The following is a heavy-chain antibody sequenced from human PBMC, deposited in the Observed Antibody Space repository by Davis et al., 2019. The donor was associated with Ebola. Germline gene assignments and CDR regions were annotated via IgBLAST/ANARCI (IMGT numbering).Heavy chain of an antibody. CDR2: ISGSGGST. D-gene: IGHD4-17*01. CDR3: VKAWHYGDYYYYGMDV. J-gene: IGHJ6*02. CDR1: GFTFSSYS. V-gene: IGHV3-23*01. Sequence: PGGSLRLSCAASGFTFSSYSMNWVRQAPGKGLEWVSAISGSGGSTYYADSVKGRFTISRDNSKNTLYLQMSSLRAEDTAVYYCVKAWHYGDYYYYGMDVWGQGTTVTVSS.